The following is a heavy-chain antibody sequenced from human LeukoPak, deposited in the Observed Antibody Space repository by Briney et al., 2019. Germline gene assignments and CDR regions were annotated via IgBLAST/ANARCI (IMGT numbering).Heavy chain of an antibody. J-gene: IGHJ6*02. CDR2: IIPIFGTA. Sequence: APVKVCCKASGGTFSSYAISWVRQAPGQGLEWMGGIIPIFGTANYAQKFQGRVTITADESTSTAYMELSSLRSEDTAVYYCARAGTGYSSSWYPAFDYYGMDVWGQGTMVTLSS. V-gene: IGHV1-69*13. D-gene: IGHD6-13*01. CDR3: ARAGTGYSSSWYPAFDYYGMDV. CDR1: GGTFSSYA.